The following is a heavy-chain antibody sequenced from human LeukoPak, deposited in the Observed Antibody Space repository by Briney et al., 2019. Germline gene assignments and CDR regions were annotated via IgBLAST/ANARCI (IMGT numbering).Heavy chain of an antibody. CDR3: ARGVTGTTRGNWFDP. CDR1: GGSFSGYY. D-gene: IGHD1-14*01. J-gene: IGHJ5*02. V-gene: IGHV4-34*01. Sequence: SETLSPTCAVYGGSFSGYYWSWIRQPPGKGLEWIGEINHSGSTNYNPSLKSRVTISVDTSKNQYSLKLSSVTAADTAVYYCARGVTGTTRGNWFDPWGQGTLVTVSS. CDR2: INHSGST.